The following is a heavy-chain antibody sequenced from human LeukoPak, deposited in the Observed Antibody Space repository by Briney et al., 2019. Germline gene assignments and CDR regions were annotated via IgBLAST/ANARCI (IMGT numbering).Heavy chain of an antibody. D-gene: IGHD3-10*01. CDR1: GGSISGHY. Sequence: SETLSLTCTVSGGSISGHYWSWIRQPPGKGLEWIGYIYYSGSTNYNPSLKSRFTISVETSKNQFSLKLISVTAADTAVYYFAGSPARRKRFTSGYSYYYYMDVWGNGTTVSASS. CDR2: IYYSGST. V-gene: IGHV4-59*11. J-gene: IGHJ6*03. CDR3: AGSPARRKRFTSGYSYYYYMDV.